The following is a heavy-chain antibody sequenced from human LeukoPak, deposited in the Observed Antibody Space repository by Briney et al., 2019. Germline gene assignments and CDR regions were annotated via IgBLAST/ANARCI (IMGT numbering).Heavy chain of an antibody. Sequence: SVKVSCKASGGTFSSNAISWVRQAPRQGLEWMGGIIPIFGTANYAQKFQGRVTITADESTSTAYMELSSLRSEDTAVYYCAGTKLERLSHYYYYGMDVWGQGTTVTVSS. CDR2: IIPIFGTA. J-gene: IGHJ6*02. D-gene: IGHD1-1*01. CDR3: AGTKLERLSHYYYYGMDV. CDR1: GGTFSSNA. V-gene: IGHV1-69*01.